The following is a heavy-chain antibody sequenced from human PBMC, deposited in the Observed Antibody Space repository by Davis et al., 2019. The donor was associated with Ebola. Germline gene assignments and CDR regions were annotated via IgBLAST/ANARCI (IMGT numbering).Heavy chain of an antibody. V-gene: IGHV1-3*01. Sequence: ASVNVSCKASGYTFTRYAMHLVRHAPGQVLEWMVWINARNGNTKYSQKFQGRVTITRDTSASTAYMDLSSLRSEDTALYYCARDGPRSYGSGWYYYYNGMDVWGQGTTVTVSS. CDR1: GYTFTRYA. CDR2: INARNGNT. D-gene: IGHD6-19*01. J-gene: IGHJ6*02. CDR3: ARDGPRSYGSGWYYYYNGMDV.